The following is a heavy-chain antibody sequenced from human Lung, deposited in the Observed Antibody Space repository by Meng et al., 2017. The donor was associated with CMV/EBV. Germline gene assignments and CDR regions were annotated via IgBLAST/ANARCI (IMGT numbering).Heavy chain of an antibody. CDR2: ITPDGSDK. CDR1: GFTFNTYW. J-gene: IGHJ4*02. Sequence: GESLKISCVASGFTFNTYWMTGVRQAPGKGLEWVAGITPDGSDKYYVDSVKVRFTISRDNAKNSLCLQMDSLRAEDTAVYYCATYYYNWGQGTLVTVSS. CDR3: ATYYYN. D-gene: IGHD2/OR15-2a*01. V-gene: IGHV3-7*01.